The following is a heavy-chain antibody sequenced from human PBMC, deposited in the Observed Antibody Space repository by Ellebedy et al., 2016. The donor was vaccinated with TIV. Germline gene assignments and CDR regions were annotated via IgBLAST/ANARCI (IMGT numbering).Heavy chain of an antibody. CDR2: ISGSGGTT. CDR1: GFTFSNYA. J-gene: IGHJ5*02. CDR3: AKVQDVVMITFFDP. D-gene: IGHD2-8*01. V-gene: IGHV3-23*01. Sequence: PGGSLRLSCAASGFTFSNYAMSWVRQAPGKGLEWVSGISGSGGTTYYSDSVKGRFTISRDNAKKTLFLQMNSLKDEDTALYYCAKVQDVVMITFFDPWGQGTLVTVSS.